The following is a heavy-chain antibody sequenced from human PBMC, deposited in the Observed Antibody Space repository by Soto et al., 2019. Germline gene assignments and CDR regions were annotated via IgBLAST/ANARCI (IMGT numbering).Heavy chain of an antibody. D-gene: IGHD3-10*01. Sequence: QVQLVESGGGVVQPGRSLRLSCAASGFTFSSYGMHWVRQAPGKGLEWVAVIWYDGSNKYYADSVKGRFTISRDNSKNTLYLQRNSLRAEDTAVYYWARDTARAMVRIYYGMDVWGQGTTVTVSS. V-gene: IGHV3-33*01. CDR2: IWYDGSNK. CDR1: GFTFSSYG. J-gene: IGHJ6*02. CDR3: ARDTARAMVRIYYGMDV.